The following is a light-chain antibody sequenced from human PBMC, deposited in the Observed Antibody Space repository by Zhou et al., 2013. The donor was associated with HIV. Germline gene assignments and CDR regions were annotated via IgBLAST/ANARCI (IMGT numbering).Light chain of an antibody. J-gene: IGKJ4*01. CDR3: HQLNSYPLT. V-gene: IGKV1-9*01. Sequence: DIQMTQSPSSLSASVGDRVTITCRASQSISSYLNWYQQKPGKAPKLLIYAASSLQSGVPSRFSGSGSGTEFTLTISSLQPEDFATYYCHQLNSYPLTFGGGTKVEIK. CDR2: AAS. CDR1: QSISSY.